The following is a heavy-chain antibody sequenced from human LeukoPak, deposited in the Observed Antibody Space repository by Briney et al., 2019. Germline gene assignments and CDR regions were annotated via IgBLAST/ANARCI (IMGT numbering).Heavy chain of an antibody. J-gene: IGHJ5*02. CDR2: ISRDSSSI. V-gene: IGHV3-21*01. Sequence: KPGGSLRLSCAASGFTFSRYSVHWVRQAPGKGLEWVSSISRDSSSIHYADSVKGRFTISRDDAKNSLYLQMNSLRAEVTAVYYCARLGDDFWSGYGGWFDPWGQGTLVTVSS. D-gene: IGHD3-3*01. CDR3: ARLGDDFWSGYGGWFDP. CDR1: GFTFSRYS.